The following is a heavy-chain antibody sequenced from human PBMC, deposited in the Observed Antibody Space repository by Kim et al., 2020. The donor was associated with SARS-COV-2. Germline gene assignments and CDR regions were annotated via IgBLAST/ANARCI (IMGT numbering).Heavy chain of an antibody. Sequence: SVKVSCKASGGTFSCYAISWVRQAPGQGLEWMGRIIPILGIANYAQKFQGRVTITADKSTSTAYMELSSLRSEDTAVYYCACTRSGYYFDSHAPATDYWGQGTLVTVSS. CDR1: GGTFSCYA. D-gene: IGHD3-22*01. J-gene: IGHJ4*02. CDR3: ACTRSGYYFDSHAPATDY. CDR2: IIPILGIA. V-gene: IGHV1-69*04.